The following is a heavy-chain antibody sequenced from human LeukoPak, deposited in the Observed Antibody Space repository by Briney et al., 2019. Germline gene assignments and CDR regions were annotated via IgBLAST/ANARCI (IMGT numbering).Heavy chain of an antibody. CDR3: ARDESLDIVVVPAAIFDY. CDR2: ISSSSSYI. D-gene: IGHD2-2*01. V-gene: IGHV3-21*01. Sequence: GGSLRLSCAASGFTFSSYSMNWVRQAPGKGLEWVSSISSSSSYIYYADSVKGRFTISRDNAKNSLYLQMNSLRAEGTAVYYCARDESLDIVVVPAAIFDYWGQGTLVTVSS. J-gene: IGHJ4*02. CDR1: GFTFSSYS.